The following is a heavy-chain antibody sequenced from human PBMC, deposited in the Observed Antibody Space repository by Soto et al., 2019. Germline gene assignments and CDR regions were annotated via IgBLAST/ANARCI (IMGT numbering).Heavy chain of an antibody. V-gene: IGHV1-3*01. J-gene: IGHJ5*02. CDR1: GYTFTSYA. Sequence: ASVKVSCKASGYTFTSYAMHWVRQGPGQRLEWMGWINAGNGNTKYSQKFQGRVTITRDTSASTAYMELSSLRSEDTAVYYCASAYCSRTSCYNWWFDPWGQGTLVSVS. D-gene: IGHD2-2*02. CDR2: INAGNGNT. CDR3: ASAYCSRTSCYNWWFDP.